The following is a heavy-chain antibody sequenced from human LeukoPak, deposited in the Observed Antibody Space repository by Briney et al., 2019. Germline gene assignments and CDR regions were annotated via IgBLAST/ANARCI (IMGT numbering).Heavy chain of an antibody. J-gene: IGHJ4*02. CDR2: IIPIFGTA. D-gene: IGHD2-2*01. CDR1: GGTFSSYA. Sequence: GASVKVSCKASGGTFSSYAISWVRQAPGQGLEWMGGIIPIFGTANYAQKFQGRVTITADESTSTAYMELSSLRSEDTAVYYCASGYQPLLPLYYWGQGTLVTVSS. CDR3: ASGYQPLLPLYY. V-gene: IGHV1-69*13.